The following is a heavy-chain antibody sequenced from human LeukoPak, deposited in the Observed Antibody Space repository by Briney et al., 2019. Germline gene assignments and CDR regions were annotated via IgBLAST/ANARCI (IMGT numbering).Heavy chain of an antibody. D-gene: IGHD3-10*01. CDR1: GGSISSYY. CDR2: IYYSGST. CDR3: ARDLALYYGSGRVFDI. Sequence: SETLSLTCTVSGGSISSYYWSWIRQPPGKGLEWIGYIYYSGSTNYNPSLKSRVTISVDTSKNQFSLKLSSVTAADTAVYYCARDLALYYGSGRVFDIWGKGTRVTVFS. V-gene: IGHV4-59*01. J-gene: IGHJ3*02.